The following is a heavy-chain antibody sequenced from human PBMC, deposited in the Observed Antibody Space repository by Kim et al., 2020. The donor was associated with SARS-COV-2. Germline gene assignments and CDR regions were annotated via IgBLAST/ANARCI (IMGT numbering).Heavy chain of an antibody. CDR3: ARDLPGDHCSGGSCNFGEPRMDV. V-gene: IGHV4-4*07. J-gene: IGHJ6*02. Sequence: SETLSLTCTVSGGSISSYYWSWIRQPAGKGLEWIGRIYTSGSTNYNPSLKSRVTMSVDTSKNQFSLKLSSVTAADTAVYYCARDLPGDHCSGGSCNFGEPRMDVWGQGTTVTVSS. CDR1: GGSISSYY. D-gene: IGHD2-15*01. CDR2: IYTSGST.